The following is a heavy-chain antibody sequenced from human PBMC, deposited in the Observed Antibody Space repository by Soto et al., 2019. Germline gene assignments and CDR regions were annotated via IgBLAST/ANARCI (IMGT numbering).Heavy chain of an antibody. V-gene: IGHV3-74*01. CDR1: GFTLSNYW. CDR2: INHDGTET. Sequence: GGSLRLSCAASGFTLSNYWMHWVRQAPGKGLAWVSRINHDGTETRYADSVKGRFTISRDSAENTVYLQMSSLRAEDTAVYYFSRGPRGDSYSDSWGQGTLVTVS. D-gene: IGHD5-18*01. J-gene: IGHJ4*02. CDR3: SRGPRGDSYSDS.